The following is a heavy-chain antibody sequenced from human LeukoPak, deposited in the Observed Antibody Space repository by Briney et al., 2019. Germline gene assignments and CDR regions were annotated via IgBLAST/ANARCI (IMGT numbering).Heavy chain of an antibody. D-gene: IGHD2-21*02. CDR3: AKDQLAYCGGDCYSVP. CDR1: GFTFSNYP. V-gene: IGHV3-64D*06. Sequence: PGGSLRVSCSGSGFTFSNYPMYWVRQAPGKGLEYVSAISTDGGSTYYADSVKGRFSISRDNSKNTLYLQMSSLRAEDTAVYYCAKDQLAYCGGDCYSVPWGQGTLVTVSS. J-gene: IGHJ5*02. CDR2: ISTDGGST.